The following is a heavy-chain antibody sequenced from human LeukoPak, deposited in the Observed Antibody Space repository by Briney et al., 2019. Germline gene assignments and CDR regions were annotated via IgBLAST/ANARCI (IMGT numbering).Heavy chain of an antibody. J-gene: IGHJ4*02. CDR3: AKDLVGEDY. CDR1: GFTFSTYA. D-gene: IGHD1-26*01. CDR2: ISGSGANT. Sequence: PGGSLRLSCAASGFTFSTYAMSWVRQAPGKGLEWVSTISGSGANTYYADSVKGRFTISRDNSKNTLYLQMNSLRAEDTAVYYCAKDLVGEDYWGQGTLVTVSS. V-gene: IGHV3-23*01.